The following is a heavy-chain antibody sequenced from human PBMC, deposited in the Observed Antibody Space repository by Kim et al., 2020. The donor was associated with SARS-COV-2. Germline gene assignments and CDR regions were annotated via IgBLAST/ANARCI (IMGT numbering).Heavy chain of an antibody. CDR3: VTDRPTTVVRGVPLGGS. CDR1: GSTFSTHN. V-gene: IGHV3-21*01. J-gene: IGHJ5*02. D-gene: IGHD3-10*01. CDR2: ISSSSRYI. Sequence: GGSLRLSCEASGSTFSTHNANWVRLAPGKGLEWVASISSSSRYIYYADSVKGRFTVSRDNAQNSLFLQMNSLRTEDTALYYCVTDRPTTVVRGVPLGGSWGRGTLVSVSS.